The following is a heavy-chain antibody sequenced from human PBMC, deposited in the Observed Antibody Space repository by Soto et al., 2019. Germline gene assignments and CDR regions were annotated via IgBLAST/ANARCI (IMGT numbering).Heavy chain of an antibody. D-gene: IGHD2-15*01. Sequence: PGGSLRLSCAASGFTFDDYAMHWVRQAPGKGLEWVSGISWNSGSIGYADSVKGRFTISRDNAKNSLYLQMNSLRAEDTAVYYCARVYCSGGSCYSGYYYYGMDVWGQGTTVTVSS. CDR3: ARVYCSGGSCYSGYYYYGMDV. CDR2: ISWNSGSI. CDR1: GFTFDDYA. V-gene: IGHV3-9*01. J-gene: IGHJ6*02.